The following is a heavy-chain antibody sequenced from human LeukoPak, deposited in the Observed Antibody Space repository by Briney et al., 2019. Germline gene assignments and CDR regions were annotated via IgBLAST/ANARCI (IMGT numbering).Heavy chain of an antibody. J-gene: IGHJ4*02. Sequence: PGGSLRLSCAASGFTFNNYTMNWIRQAPGKGLEWVSSISSSSSYIYYADSVKGRFTISRDNAKNSLYLQMNSLRAEDTAVYYCASLSRRLLDYWGQGTLVTVSS. V-gene: IGHV3-21*01. CDR2: ISSSSSYI. CDR1: GFTFNNYT. D-gene: IGHD1-26*01. CDR3: ASLSRRLLDY.